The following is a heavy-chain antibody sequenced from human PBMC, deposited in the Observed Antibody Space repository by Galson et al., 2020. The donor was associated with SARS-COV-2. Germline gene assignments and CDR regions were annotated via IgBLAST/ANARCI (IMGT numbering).Heavy chain of an antibody. Sequence: ALHGESLKISCAASGFTFSSYWMHWVRQAPGKGLVWVSRIYSEGTSTSYADSVKGRFTISGDNAKNTLYLQMHSLRAEDTAVYYCARGDMGNDYFDYWGQGTLVTVSS. V-gene: IGHV3-74*01. CDR3: ARGDMGNDYFDY. J-gene: IGHJ4*02. CDR1: GFTFSSYW. CDR2: IYSEGTST. D-gene: IGHD7-27*01.